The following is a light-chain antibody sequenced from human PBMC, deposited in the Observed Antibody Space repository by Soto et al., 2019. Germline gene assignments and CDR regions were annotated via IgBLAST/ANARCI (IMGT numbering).Light chain of an antibody. J-gene: IGKJ2*02. V-gene: IGKV1-39*01. CDR2: AAS. CDR3: QQRFSTPRT. CDR1: QSISTY. Sequence: DIQMTQSPSSLSAYVGDRVTITCRASQSISTYLNWYQQKVGKAPKLLIYAASSLQRGVPSRFSGSGSGTECALTISSLQPEDFATYYCQQRFSTPRTFGQGTKLEIK.